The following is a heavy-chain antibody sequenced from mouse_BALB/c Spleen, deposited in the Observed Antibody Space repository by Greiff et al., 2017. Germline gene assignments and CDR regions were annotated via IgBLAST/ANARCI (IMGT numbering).Heavy chain of an antibody. J-gene: IGHJ1*01. D-gene: IGHD2-2*01. CDR2: INPSTGYT. CDR3: AKGYESGYFDV. CDR1: GYTFTSYW. V-gene: IGHV1-7*01. Sequence: QVQLKQSGAELAKPGASVKMSCKASGYTFTSYWMHWVKQRPGQGLEWIGYINPSTGYTEYNQKFKDKATLTADKSSSTAYMQLSSLTSEDSAVYYCAKGYESGYFDVWGAGTTVTVSS.